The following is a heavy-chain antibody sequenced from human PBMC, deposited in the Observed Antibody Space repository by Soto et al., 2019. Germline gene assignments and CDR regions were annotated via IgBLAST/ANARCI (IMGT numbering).Heavy chain of an antibody. V-gene: IGHV1-69*01. D-gene: IGHD1-7*01. CDR1: GGTFSSYA. J-gene: IGHJ6*02. CDR3: AREGYNWNYFPTLQRGMDV. Sequence: QVQLVQSGAEVKKPGSSVKVSCKASGGTFSSYAISWVRQAPGQGLEWMGGIIPIFGTANYAQKFQGRITITADESTSTAYMELSSLRSEDTAVYYCAREGYNWNYFPTLQRGMDVWGQGTTVTVSS. CDR2: IIPIFGTA.